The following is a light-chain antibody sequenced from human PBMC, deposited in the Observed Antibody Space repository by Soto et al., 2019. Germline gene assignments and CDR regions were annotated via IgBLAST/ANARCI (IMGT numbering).Light chain of an antibody. Sequence: QSALTQPASASGAPGQSITISCTGTSSDGGGYNYVSWYQQHPGKAPKLMIYEVSNRPSGVSNRFSGSKSGNTASLTISGLQAEDEADYYCSSYTSSSIFYVFGTGTKVTVL. CDR1: SSDGGGYNY. J-gene: IGLJ1*01. CDR3: SSYTSSSIFYV. CDR2: EVS. V-gene: IGLV2-14*01.